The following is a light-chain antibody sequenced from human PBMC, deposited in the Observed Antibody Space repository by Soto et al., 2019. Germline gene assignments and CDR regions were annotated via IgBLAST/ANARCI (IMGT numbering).Light chain of an antibody. J-gene: IGKJ3*01. V-gene: IGKV3-20*01. CDR1: QSVSSCY. CDR3: QQDGSSPPFT. CDR2: GAS. Sequence: EIGWTQSQGTLSLSPGERATLSCRASQSVSSCYLAWYQQKPGLTPRILIYGASSRATGIPDRFSGSGSWTDFTPTISSLEQDDFAVYYCQQDGSSPPFTFGPGTKVDIK.